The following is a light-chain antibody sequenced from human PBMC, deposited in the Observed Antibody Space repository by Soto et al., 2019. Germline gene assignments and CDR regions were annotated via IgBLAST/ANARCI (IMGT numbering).Light chain of an antibody. CDR1: SSDVGDYNS. CDR3: CSYVGSYSHV. J-gene: IGLJ1*01. Sequence: QSALTQPRSVSGSPGQSVTVSCIGTSSDVGDYNSVSWYQQHPGKAPKLMIYDVSKRPSGVPDRFSGSKSGNTASLTISGLQAEDAADYYCCSYVGSYSHVFGIGTKVTAL. V-gene: IGLV2-11*01. CDR2: DVS.